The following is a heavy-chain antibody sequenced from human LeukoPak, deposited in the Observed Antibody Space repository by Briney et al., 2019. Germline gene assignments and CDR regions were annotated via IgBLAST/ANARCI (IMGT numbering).Heavy chain of an antibody. V-gene: IGHV3-48*03. D-gene: IGHD6-19*01. CDR3: ARESIAVAGAPFDC. J-gene: IGHJ4*02. CDR1: GFTFSSHE. CDR2: ISSGSTI. Sequence: GGSLRVSCAASGFTFSSHEMNCVRQAPGKGLEWVSYISSGSTIYDADSVKGRFTISRDNAKNSLYLQMNSLRAEDTAVYYCARESIAVAGAPFDCWGQGTLVTVPS.